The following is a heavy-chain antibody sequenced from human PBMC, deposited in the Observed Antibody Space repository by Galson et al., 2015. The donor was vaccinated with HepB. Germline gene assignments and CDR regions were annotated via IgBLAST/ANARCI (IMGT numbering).Heavy chain of an antibody. Sequence: SLRLSCAASGFTFTRHWKSWVRQAPGKGLEWVANINEDGSEENYTDSAKGRFTISRDNAKNSLYLQMNSLRAEDTAVYYCAKFYGADLLWFGELWDWGQGTLVTVSS. V-gene: IGHV3-7*03. D-gene: IGHD3-10*01. J-gene: IGHJ4*02. CDR2: INEDGSEE. CDR1: GFTFTRHW. CDR3: AKFYGADLLWFGELWD.